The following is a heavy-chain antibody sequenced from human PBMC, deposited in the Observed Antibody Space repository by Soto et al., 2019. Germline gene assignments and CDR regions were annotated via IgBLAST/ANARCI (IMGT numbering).Heavy chain of an antibody. CDR2: ISAYNGNT. D-gene: IGHD1-26*01. V-gene: IGHV1-18*01. CDR1: GYTFTSYG. Sequence: GASVKVSCKASGYTFTSYGISWVRQAPGQGLEWMGWISAYNGNTNYAQKLQGRVTMTTDTSTSTAYMELRSLRSDDTAVYYCARDLGRSYWSYYYYGMDVWGQGTTVTVSS. J-gene: IGHJ6*02. CDR3: ARDLGRSYWSYYYYGMDV.